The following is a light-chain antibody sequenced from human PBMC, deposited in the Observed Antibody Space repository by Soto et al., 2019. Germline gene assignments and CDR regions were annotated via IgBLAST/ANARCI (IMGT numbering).Light chain of an antibody. CDR2: DAS. V-gene: IGKV1-39*01. CDR3: QQSRA. Sequence: DIQMTQSPSSLSASVGDRVTITCRASQSITTYLNWYQQKPGKAPKLLIYDASSLESGVPSMFSGSGSGTDFTLTISSLQPEDFATYYCQQSRAFGQGPKVEIK. CDR1: QSITTY. J-gene: IGKJ1*01.